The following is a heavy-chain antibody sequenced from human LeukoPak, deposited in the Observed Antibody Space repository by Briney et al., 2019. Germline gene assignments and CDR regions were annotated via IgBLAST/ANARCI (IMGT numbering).Heavy chain of an antibody. D-gene: IGHD3-3*01. CDR3: AKDAAFWSGYFPGGSMDV. V-gene: IGHV3-23*01. CDR2: ISGSGGST. J-gene: IGHJ6*03. CDR1: GFTFSSYA. Sequence: TGGSLRLSCAASGFTFSSYAMSWVRRAPGKGLEWVSAISGSGGSTYYADSVKGRFTISRDNSKNTLYLQMNSLRAEDTAVYYCAKDAAFWSGYFPGGSMDVWGKGTTVTVSS.